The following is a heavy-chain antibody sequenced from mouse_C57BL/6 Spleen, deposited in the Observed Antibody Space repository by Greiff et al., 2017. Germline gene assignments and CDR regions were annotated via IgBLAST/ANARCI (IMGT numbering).Heavy chain of an antibody. V-gene: IGHV1-63*01. CDR2: IYPGGGYT. CDR3: ARRTVVAIDY. CDR1: GYTFTNYW. Sequence: QVTLKESGAELVRPGTSVKMSCKASGYTFTNYWIGWAKQRPGHGLEWIGDIYPGGGYTNYNEKFKGKATLTADKSSSTAYMQFSSLTSEDSAIYYCARRTVVAIDYWGQGTTLTVSS. J-gene: IGHJ2*01. D-gene: IGHD1-1*01.